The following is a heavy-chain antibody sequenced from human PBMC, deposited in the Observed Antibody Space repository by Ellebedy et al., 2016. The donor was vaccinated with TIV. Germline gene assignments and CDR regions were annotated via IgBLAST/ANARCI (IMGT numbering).Heavy chain of an antibody. CDR3: TRDLMASGWFDP. J-gene: IGHJ5*02. CDR2: INHSGNI. D-gene: IGHD3-10*01. V-gene: IGHV4-34*01. CDR1: GGSFSFHY. Sequence: MPSETLSLTCAVYGGSFSFHYWSWIRQFPGEGLEWIGEINHSGNINYNPSLKSRATISVDTSNNYLYLKLSSVTAADTAIYYCTRDLMASGWFDPWGQGTLVTVSS.